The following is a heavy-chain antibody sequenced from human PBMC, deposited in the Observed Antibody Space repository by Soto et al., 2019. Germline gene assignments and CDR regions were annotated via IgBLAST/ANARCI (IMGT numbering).Heavy chain of an antibody. Sequence: SETLSLTCTVSGGSIIGYYWSWLRQPPGKGLEWIGYIYNIGSTNYNPSLRSRVTMSIATSQGRFSLKLSSVPAPDTAVYYCTRHVKLAEAGTGCDCWGRGTLETVSS. D-gene: IGHD6-19*01. J-gene: IGHJ4*02. CDR2: IYNIGST. CDR1: GGSIIGYY. CDR3: TRHVKLAEAGTGCDC. V-gene: IGHV4-59*08.